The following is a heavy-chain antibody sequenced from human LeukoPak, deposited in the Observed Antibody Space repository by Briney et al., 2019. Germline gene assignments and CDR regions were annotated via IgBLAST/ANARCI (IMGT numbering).Heavy chain of an antibody. D-gene: IGHD1-1*01. CDR1: GGTFSSYA. V-gene: IGHV1-69*06. CDR3: ARHTTGYNSPRDSFNI. Sequence: GASVKVSCKASGGTFSSYAISWVRQAPGQGLEWMGGIIPIFGTANYAQKFQGRVTITADKSTSTAYMELSSLRSEDTAVYYCARHTTGYNSPRDSFNIWGQGTMVTVSS. J-gene: IGHJ3*02. CDR2: IIPIFGTA.